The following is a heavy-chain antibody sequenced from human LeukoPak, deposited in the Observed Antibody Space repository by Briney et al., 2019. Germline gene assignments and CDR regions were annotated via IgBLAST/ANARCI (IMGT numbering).Heavy chain of an antibody. CDR3: ARDLHRVVVRGVPHYYYYMDV. CDR2: ISTYNGNT. V-gene: IGHV1-18*01. CDR1: GYTFTSYG. D-gene: IGHD3-10*01. J-gene: IGHJ6*03. Sequence: GSVKVSCTASGYTFTSYGISWVRQAPGQGLEWMGWISTYNGNTNYAQKLQGRVTMTTDTSTSTAYMELRSLRSDDTAVYYCARDLHRVVVRGVPHYYYYMDVWGKGTTVTISS.